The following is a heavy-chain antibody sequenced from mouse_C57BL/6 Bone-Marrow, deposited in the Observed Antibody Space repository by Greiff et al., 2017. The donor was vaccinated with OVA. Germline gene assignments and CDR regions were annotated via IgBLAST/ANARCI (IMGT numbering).Heavy chain of an antibody. J-gene: IGHJ2*01. CDR3: ARKGGRYYFDY. V-gene: IGHV1-81*01. CDR2: IYPRSGNP. CDR1: GYTFTSYG. Sequence: QVQLKESGAELARPGASVKLSCKASGYTFTSYGISWVKQRTGQGLEWIGEIYPRSGNPYYNEKFKGKATLTADKSSSTAYMELRSLTSEDSAVYFCARKGGRYYFDYWGQGTTLTVSS.